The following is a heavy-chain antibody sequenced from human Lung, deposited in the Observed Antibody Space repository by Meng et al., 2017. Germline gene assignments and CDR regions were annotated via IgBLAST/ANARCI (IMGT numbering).Heavy chain of an antibody. CDR3: ARGRYSSSSAVVDY. Sequence: QGQLVESGGGVVQPGRSLRFSCAASGFTFSSYGMHWVRQAPGKGLEWVAVIWYDGSNKYYADSVKGRFTISRDNSKNTLYLQMNSLRAEDTAVYYCARGRYSSSSAVVDYWGQGTLVTVSS. CDR2: IWYDGSNK. D-gene: IGHD6-13*01. J-gene: IGHJ4*02. V-gene: IGHV3-33*01. CDR1: GFTFSSYG.